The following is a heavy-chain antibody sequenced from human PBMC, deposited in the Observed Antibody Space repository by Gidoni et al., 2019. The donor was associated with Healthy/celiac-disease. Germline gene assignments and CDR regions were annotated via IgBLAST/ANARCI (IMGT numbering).Heavy chain of an antibody. CDR2: INHSGST. D-gene: IGHD3-9*01. CDR1: GGSFSGYY. J-gene: IGHJ4*02. V-gene: IGHV4-34*01. Sequence: QVQLQQWGAGLLKPSETLSLTCAVYGGSFSGYYWSWIRQPPGKGLEWIGEINHSGSTNYNPSLKSRVTISVDTSKNQFSLKLSSVTAADTAVYYCARGLYYDILTGYYKHFDYWGQGTLVTVSS. CDR3: ARGLYYDILTGYYKHFDY.